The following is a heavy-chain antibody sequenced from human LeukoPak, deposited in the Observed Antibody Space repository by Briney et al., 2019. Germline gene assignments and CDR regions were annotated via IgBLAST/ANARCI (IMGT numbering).Heavy chain of an antibody. CDR1: GGSFSGYY. CDR2: INHSGST. J-gene: IGHJ6*02. D-gene: IGHD3-22*01. V-gene: IGHV4-34*01. CDR3: ARVGYYDLYGMDV. Sequence: SKTLSLTCAVYGGSFSGYYWSWIRQPPGKGLEWIGEINHSGSTNYNVSLKSRVTISVDTSKNQFSLKLSSVTAADTAVYYCARVGYYDLYGMDVWGQGTTVTVSS.